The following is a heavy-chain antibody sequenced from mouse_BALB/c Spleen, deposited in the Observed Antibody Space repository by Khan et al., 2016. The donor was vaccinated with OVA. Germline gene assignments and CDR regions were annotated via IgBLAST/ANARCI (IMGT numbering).Heavy chain of an antibody. D-gene: IGHD1-1*02. CDR1: GFTFSTYG. CDR2: ISSGGHYT. Sequence: EVELVESGGDLVKPGGSLKLSCAASGFTFSTYGMSWVRQTPDMRLEWVATISSGGHYTYYPDSVKGRFTISRDNAKNTLYLQMSSLKSEDTVIYYCERLAYYYNSEGFAYWGQGTLVTVSA. V-gene: IGHV5-6*01. CDR3: ERLAYYYNSEGFAY. J-gene: IGHJ3*01.